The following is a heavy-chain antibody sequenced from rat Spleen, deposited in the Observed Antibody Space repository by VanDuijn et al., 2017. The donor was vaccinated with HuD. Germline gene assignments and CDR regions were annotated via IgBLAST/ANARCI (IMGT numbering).Heavy chain of an antibody. J-gene: IGHJ2*01. CDR2: ISSGGYT. Sequence: QVQLKESGPGLVQPSQTLSLTCTVSGFSLTSYTVSWVRQPPGKGLEWVATISSGGYTYYNSALKSRLSITRDTSKSQVFLETNSLQTEDTGTYYCARLFINYPGIPYFDYWGQGVMVTVSS. D-gene: IGHD1-4*01. CDR1: GFSLTSYT. V-gene: IGHV2-6*01. CDR3: ARLFINYPGIPYFDY.